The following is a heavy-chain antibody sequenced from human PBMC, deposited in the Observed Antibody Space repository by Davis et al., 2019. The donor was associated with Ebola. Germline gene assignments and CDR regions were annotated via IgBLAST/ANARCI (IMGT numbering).Heavy chain of an antibody. CDR3: AKHYDILTGYYSAFDI. CDR1: GFTFSSYW. V-gene: IGHV3-74*01. Sequence: PGGSLRLSCAASGFTFSSYWMHWVRQAPGKGLVWVSRINSDGSSTSYADSVKGRFTISRDNAKNTLYLQMNSLRAEDTAVYYCAKHYDILTGYYSAFDIWGQGTMVTVSS. J-gene: IGHJ3*02. D-gene: IGHD3-9*01. CDR2: INSDGSST.